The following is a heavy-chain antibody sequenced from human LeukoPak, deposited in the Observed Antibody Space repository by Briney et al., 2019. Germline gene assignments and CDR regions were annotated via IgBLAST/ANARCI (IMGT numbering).Heavy chain of an antibody. D-gene: IGHD2-2*01. Sequence: ASVKVSCKASGYTFINYYIDWVRQAPGQGLEWMGWINPNSGGTNYAQKFQGRVTMTRDTSISTAYMELSRLRSDDTAVYYCARLTTYCSSTSCYDPEKYFDYWGQGTLVTVSS. CDR3: ARLTTYCSSTSCYDPEKYFDY. V-gene: IGHV1-2*02. CDR2: INPNSGGT. J-gene: IGHJ4*02. CDR1: GYTFINYY.